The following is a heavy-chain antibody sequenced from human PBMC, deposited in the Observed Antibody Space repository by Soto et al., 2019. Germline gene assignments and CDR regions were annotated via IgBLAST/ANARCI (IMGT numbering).Heavy chain of an antibody. CDR1: GYIFTNYA. D-gene: IGHD1-1*01. CDR3: AREQQLDTGNFDY. J-gene: IGHJ4*02. V-gene: IGHV1-3*01. Sequence: QVQHVQSGAELKKPGASVRVSCKASGYIFTNYAIHWVRQAPGQRLEWMAWINAGNGNTKYSQSFQDRLTVTRDTSATTVYMELSSLKFEGTAVYYCAREQQLDTGNFDYWGQGTLVTVSS. CDR2: INAGNGNT.